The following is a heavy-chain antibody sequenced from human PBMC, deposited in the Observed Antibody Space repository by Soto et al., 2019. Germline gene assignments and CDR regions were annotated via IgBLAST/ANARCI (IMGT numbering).Heavy chain of an antibody. Sequence: EVQVLESGGGLVQPGGSLRLYCTASRFTFDNYAMNWVRQAPGKGLEWVSGLGVSGGSKYYADSVQGRFTISRDSSKITLYLHMNNLRVEDTAVYYCTGGSDNWNFRGSQDVWGQGTTVTVSS. CDR2: LGVSGGSK. V-gene: IGHV3-23*01. CDR1: RFTFDNYA. D-gene: IGHD1-7*01. CDR3: TGGSDNWNFRGSQDV. J-gene: IGHJ6*02.